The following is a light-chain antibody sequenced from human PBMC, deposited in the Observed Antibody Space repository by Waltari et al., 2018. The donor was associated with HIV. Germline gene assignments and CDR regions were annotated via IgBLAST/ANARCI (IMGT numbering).Light chain of an antibody. V-gene: IGKV3-11*01. CDR3: QQRHHWPLYN. J-gene: IGKJ3*01. Sequence: EIVLTPSQVTLSLSPGDRATLSCMASQNIREHLAWYQQNPGQAPSLLISAASSRAAGIPPSFSGSGSSTDFTLTISSLESEDFAVYYCQQRHHWPLYNFGPWTRVDMK. CDR2: AAS. CDR1: QNIREH.